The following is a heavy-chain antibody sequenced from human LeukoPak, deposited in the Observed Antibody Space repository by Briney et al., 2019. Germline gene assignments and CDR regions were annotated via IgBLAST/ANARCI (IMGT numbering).Heavy chain of an antibody. D-gene: IGHD4-23*01. CDR2: IYYSGST. V-gene: IGHV4-59*08. J-gene: IGHJ4*02. CDR3: ARHVLRWQYFDY. Sequence: SETLSLTCTVSGGSISSYYWSWIRQPPGKGLEWIGYIYYSGSTNYNPSLKSRVTISVDTSKNQFSLKLSSVTAADTAVYYWARHVLRWQYFDYWGQGTLVTVSS. CDR1: GGSISSYY.